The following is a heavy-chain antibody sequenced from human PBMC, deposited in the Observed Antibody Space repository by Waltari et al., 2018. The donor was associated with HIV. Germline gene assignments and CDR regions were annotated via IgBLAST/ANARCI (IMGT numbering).Heavy chain of an antibody. CDR2: IYSGGST. CDR3: ARDLDGYNHY. Sequence: VELVEHGGDLIQLGGSLRLSCAASGFTVRSNSQIWVRQAPGKGLEWVSVIYSGGSTYYADSVKGRFTISRDNSKNTLYLQMNSLRAEDTAVYYCARDLDGYNHYWGQGTLVTVSS. D-gene: IGHD5-12*01. J-gene: IGHJ4*02. V-gene: IGHV3-53*01. CDR1: GFTVRSNS.